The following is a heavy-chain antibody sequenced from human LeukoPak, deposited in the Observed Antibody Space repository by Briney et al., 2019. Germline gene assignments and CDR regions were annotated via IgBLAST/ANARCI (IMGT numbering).Heavy chain of an antibody. V-gene: IGHV1-2*06. CDR3: ARDPPYYYDSSGFDY. J-gene: IGHJ4*02. CDR2: INPNSGGT. D-gene: IGHD3-22*01. CDR1: GCTFTGYY. Sequence: ASVKVSCKASGCTFTGYYMHWVRQAPGQGLEWMGRINPNSGGTNYAQKFQGRVTMTRDTSISTAYMELSRLRSDDTAVYYCARDPPYYYDSSGFDYWGQGTLVTVSS.